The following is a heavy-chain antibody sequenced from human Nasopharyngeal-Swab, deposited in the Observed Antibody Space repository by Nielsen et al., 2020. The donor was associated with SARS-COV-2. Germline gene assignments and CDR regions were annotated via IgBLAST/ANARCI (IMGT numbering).Heavy chain of an antibody. CDR3: IRHGSSSWSDNYFDY. J-gene: IGHJ4*02. Sequence: GESLKISCAASGFTFSGSAMHWVRQASGKGLEWVGRIRSKANSYATAYAASVKGRFTISRDDSKNTAYLQMNSLKTEDTAVYYCIRHGSSSWSDNYFDYWGQGTLVTVSS. D-gene: IGHD6-13*01. CDR1: GFTFSGSA. CDR2: IRSKANSYAT. V-gene: IGHV3-73*01.